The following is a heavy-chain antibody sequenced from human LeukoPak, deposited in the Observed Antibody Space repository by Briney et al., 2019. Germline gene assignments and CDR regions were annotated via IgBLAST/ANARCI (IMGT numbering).Heavy chain of an antibody. Sequence: GGSLRLSCAASGFTFSSYGMHWVRQAPGKGLEWVAFIRYDGSNKYYADSVKGRFTISRDNSKNTLYLQMNSLRAEDTAVYYCASNSWIQLWSPFDYWGQGTLVTVSS. J-gene: IGHJ4*02. CDR3: ASNSWIQLWSPFDY. D-gene: IGHD5-18*01. CDR2: IRYDGSNK. V-gene: IGHV3-30*02. CDR1: GFTFSSYG.